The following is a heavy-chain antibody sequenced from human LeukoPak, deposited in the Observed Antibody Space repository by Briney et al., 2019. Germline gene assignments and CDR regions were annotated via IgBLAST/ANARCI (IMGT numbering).Heavy chain of an antibody. Sequence: PSETLSLTCTVSGGSISSYYWSWIRQPPGKGLEWIGYIYYSGSTNYNPSLKSRVTISVDTSKNQFSLKLSSLTAADTAIYYCATVLSGSVYYWGQGTLVTVSS. CDR2: IYYSGST. J-gene: IGHJ4*02. CDR1: GGSISSYY. D-gene: IGHD1-14*01. CDR3: ATVLSGSVYY. V-gene: IGHV4-59*12.